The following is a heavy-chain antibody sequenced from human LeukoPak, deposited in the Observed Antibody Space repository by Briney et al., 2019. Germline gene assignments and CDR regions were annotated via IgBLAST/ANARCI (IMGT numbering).Heavy chain of an antibody. Sequence: GGSLRLSCAASRFSLSTYAMQWVRQAPGKGLEWVSSISASGGSTYSADSVKGRFTVSRDNSKNTVYLQMSSLRAEDTAVYYCAKGLQHTIFGVDVCGQGTSVIVSS. D-gene: IGHD3-3*01. CDR3: AKGLQHTIFGVDV. J-gene: IGHJ6*02. CDR2: ISASGGST. CDR1: RFSLSTYA. V-gene: IGHV3-23*01.